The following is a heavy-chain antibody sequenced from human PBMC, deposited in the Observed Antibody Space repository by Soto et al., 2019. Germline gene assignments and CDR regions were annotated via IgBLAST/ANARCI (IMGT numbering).Heavy chain of an antibody. V-gene: IGHV3-48*01. CDR2: ISSSSTI. CDR1: GFTFSSYS. J-gene: IGHJ4*02. Sequence: GGSLRLSCAASGFTFSSYSMNWVRQAPGKGLEWVSYISSSSTIYYADSVKGRFTISRDNAKNSLYLQMNSLRAEDTAVYYCARDLRLSRRGYDLQQSPAYWGQGTLVTVS. D-gene: IGHD5-12*01. CDR3: ARDLRLSRRGYDLQQSPAY.